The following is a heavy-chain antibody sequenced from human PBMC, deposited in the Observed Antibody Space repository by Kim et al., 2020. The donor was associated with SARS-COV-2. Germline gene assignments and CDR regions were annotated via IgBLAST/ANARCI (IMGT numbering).Heavy chain of an antibody. CDR3: VSHRPVGHGCYFD. V-gene: IGHV4-39*02. CDR2: VSYTGTS. J-gene: IGHJ4*03. D-gene: IGHD4-17*01. Sequence: SETLSLTCTVSGDSINNRFYYWGWIRQAPGKGLEWLGSVSYTGTSDHNPSLKRLVSMSAETSRNHFSLRLSSVTAADTAIYCCVSHRPVGHGCYFD. CDR1: GDSINNRFYY.